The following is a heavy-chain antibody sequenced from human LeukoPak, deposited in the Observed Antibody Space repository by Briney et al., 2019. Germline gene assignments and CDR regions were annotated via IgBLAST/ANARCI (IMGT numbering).Heavy chain of an antibody. J-gene: IGHJ4*02. CDR3: ARDSGDYYFDY. Sequence: GGSLRLSCAASGFTVSRNYMSWVRQAPGKGLEWVSVIYSGGSTYYADSVKGRFTISRDNSKNTLYLQMNSLRAEDTAVYYCARDSGDYYFDYWGQGTLVTVSS. D-gene: IGHD4-17*01. CDR2: IYSGGST. CDR1: GFTVSRNY. V-gene: IGHV3-66*02.